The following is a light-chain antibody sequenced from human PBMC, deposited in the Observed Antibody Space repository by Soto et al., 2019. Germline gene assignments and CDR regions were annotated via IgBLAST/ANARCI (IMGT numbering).Light chain of an antibody. CDR3: QQYNSYLWT. J-gene: IGKJ1*01. CDR1: QSISSW. Sequence: DIQITPSPSTLSASVGNRVTITFRASQSISSWLAWYQQKPGKAPKLLIYKASSLESGVPSRFSGSGSGTEFTLTISSLQPDDFATYYCQQYNSYLWTFGQGTKVDIK. CDR2: KAS. V-gene: IGKV1-5*03.